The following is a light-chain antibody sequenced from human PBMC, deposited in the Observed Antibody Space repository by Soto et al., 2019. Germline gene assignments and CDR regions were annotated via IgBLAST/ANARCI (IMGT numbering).Light chain of an antibody. Sequence: QSVLTQPASVSGSPGQSITISCTGTSSDVGGYNYVSWYQQHPGKAPKLMIYEVSNRPSGVSNRFSGSKSGNTASLTISGLQAGDEADYYCSSYTSSSLDVFGTGTKVTVL. CDR3: SSYTSSSLDV. J-gene: IGLJ1*01. CDR1: SSDVGGYNY. V-gene: IGLV2-14*01. CDR2: EVS.